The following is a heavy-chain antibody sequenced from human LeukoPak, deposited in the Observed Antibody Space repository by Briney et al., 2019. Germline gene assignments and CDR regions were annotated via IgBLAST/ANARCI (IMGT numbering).Heavy chain of an antibody. Sequence: ASVKVSCKASGYMFSNFFSSYGITWVRQAPGQGLEWMGRINPNSGGTNYAQKFQGRVTMTRDTSISTAYMELSRLRSDDTAVFYCANGVVGAATPLDYGGQGTLVTVSS. V-gene: IGHV1-2*06. CDR1: GYMFSNFFSSYG. CDR2: INPNSGGT. CDR3: ANGVVGAATPLDY. D-gene: IGHD1-26*01. J-gene: IGHJ4*02.